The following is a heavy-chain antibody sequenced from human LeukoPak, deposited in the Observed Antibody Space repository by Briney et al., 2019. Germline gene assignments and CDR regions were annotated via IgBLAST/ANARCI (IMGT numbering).Heavy chain of an antibody. Sequence: SVKVSCKASGGTFSSYAISWVRQAPGQGLEWMGGIIPIFGTANYAQKFQGRVTIAADESTSTAYMELSSLRSEDTAVYYCARSVRTAMDYFDYWGQGTLVTVSS. V-gene: IGHV1-69*13. CDR1: GGTFSSYA. CDR2: IIPIFGTA. J-gene: IGHJ4*02. D-gene: IGHD5-18*01. CDR3: ARSVRTAMDYFDY.